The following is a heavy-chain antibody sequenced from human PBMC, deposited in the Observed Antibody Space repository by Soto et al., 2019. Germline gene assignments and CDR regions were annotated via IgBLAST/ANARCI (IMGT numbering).Heavy chain of an antibody. V-gene: IGHV4-59*08. Sequence: PSETQSLTSPVSGGSIRNFYWSWIRQPPGKGLEWIGYVYYTGSTSYNPSLKRRVTFSADSSRGQFSLRLNSVTAADTAVYYCARTVLGPDLLADSFVDYYYYMDVWGQGTTVTVSS. D-gene: IGHD3-9*01. CDR2: VYYTGST. J-gene: IGHJ6*03. CDR1: GGSIRNFY. CDR3: ARTVLGPDLLADSFVDYYYYMDV.